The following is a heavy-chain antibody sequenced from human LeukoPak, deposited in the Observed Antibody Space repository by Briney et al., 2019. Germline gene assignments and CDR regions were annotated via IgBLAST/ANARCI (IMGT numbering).Heavy chain of an antibody. CDR1: GGSINSYY. V-gene: IGHV4-59*01. D-gene: IGHD3-22*01. CDR3: TRGSIAYYYMDV. CDR2: IYYSGST. Sequence: SETLSLTCTVSGGSINSYYWSWLRQPPGKGLEWIGNIYYSGSTNYNPSLKSRVPISVDTSKNQFSLKLSSVTAADTAVYYCTRGSIAYYYMDVWGKGTTVTISS. J-gene: IGHJ6*03.